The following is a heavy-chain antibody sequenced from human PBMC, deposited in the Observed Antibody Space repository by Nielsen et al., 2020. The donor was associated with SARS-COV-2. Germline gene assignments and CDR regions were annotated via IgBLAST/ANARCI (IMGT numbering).Heavy chain of an antibody. CDR2: ISYDGSNK. CDR3: ARDLDYGDYVGLSTSTAGY. Sequence: GESLKISCAASGFTFSSYAMHWVRQAPGKGLEWVAVISYDGSNKYYADSVKGRFTISRDNSKNTLYLQMNSLRAEDTAVYYCARDLDYGDYVGLSTSTAGYWGQGTLVTVSS. V-gene: IGHV3-30-3*01. J-gene: IGHJ4*02. D-gene: IGHD4-17*01. CDR1: GFTFSSYA.